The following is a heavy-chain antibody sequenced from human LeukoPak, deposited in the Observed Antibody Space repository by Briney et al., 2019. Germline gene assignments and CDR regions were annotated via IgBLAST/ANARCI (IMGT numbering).Heavy chain of an antibody. CDR2: IYYSGST. CDR3: ARLNCSGGSCYSVDH. Sequence: SETLSLTCTVSGGSISSGDSFWSWIRQPPGEGLEWIGYIYYSGSTYYNPSLKSRITISVDTSKNQFSLKLSSVTAADTAVYYCARLNCSGGSCYSVDHWGQGTLVTVSS. J-gene: IGHJ5*02. V-gene: IGHV4-30-4*01. D-gene: IGHD2-15*01. CDR1: GGSISSGDSF.